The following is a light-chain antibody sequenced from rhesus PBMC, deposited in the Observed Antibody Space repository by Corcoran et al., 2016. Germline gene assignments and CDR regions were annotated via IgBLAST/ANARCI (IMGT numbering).Light chain of an antibody. CDR3: PHYNSYPYS. Sequence: DIQMTQSPSSLSASVGDRVTITCRASQGITKDLAWYQQKPGETPKLLIYEAASLQSGIPSRFSGSGSGTDFTLTVSSLQSEDFATYFCPHYNSYPYSFGQGTRVEIK. J-gene: IGKJ2*01. CDR1: QGITKD. CDR2: EAA. V-gene: IGKV1S17*01.